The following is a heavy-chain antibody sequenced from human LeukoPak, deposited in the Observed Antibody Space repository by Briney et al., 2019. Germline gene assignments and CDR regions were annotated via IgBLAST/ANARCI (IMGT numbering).Heavy chain of an antibody. V-gene: IGHV4-30-2*01. CDR1: GGSISSGGYS. Sequence: SQTLSLTCAVSGGSISSGGYSWSWIRQPPGKGPEWIGHIQHTGGTHYNSSLKSRVTISADRSKNQFSLKLNSVTAADTAVYYCASPMTFMVRGLHGIDGFDVWGQGTMVTVSS. CDR2: IQHTGGT. CDR3: ASPMTFMVRGLHGIDGFDV. J-gene: IGHJ3*01. D-gene: IGHD3-10*01.